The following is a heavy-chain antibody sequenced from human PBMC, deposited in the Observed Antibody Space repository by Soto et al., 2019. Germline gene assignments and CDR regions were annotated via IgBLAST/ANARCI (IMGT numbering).Heavy chain of an antibody. CDR1: GGSISSSNW. V-gene: IGHV4-4*02. D-gene: IGHD3-9*01. J-gene: IGHJ6*02. CDR2: IYHSGST. Sequence: SETLSLTCAVSGGSISSSNWWSWVRQPPRKGMEWIGEIYHSGSTNYNPSLKSRVTISVDTSKNQFSLKLSSVTAADTAVYYCARGPIQYYDILTGYYRYYYYGMDVWGQGTTVTVSS. CDR3: ARGPIQYYDILTGYYRYYYYGMDV.